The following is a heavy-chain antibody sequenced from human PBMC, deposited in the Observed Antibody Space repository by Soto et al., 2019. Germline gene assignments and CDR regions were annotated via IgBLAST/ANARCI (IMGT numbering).Heavy chain of an antibody. D-gene: IGHD2-15*01. J-gene: IGHJ6*02. CDR3: ARAPVAATHYYYYGMDV. CDR1: GFTFSSYA. Sequence: QVQLVESGGGVVQPGRSLRLSCAASGFTFSSYAMHWVRQAPGKGLEWVAVISYDGSNKYYADSVKGRFTISRDNSKNRLYLQMNSLRAEDTAVYYCARAPVAATHYYYYGMDVWGQGTTVTVSS. CDR2: ISYDGSNK. V-gene: IGHV3-30-3*01.